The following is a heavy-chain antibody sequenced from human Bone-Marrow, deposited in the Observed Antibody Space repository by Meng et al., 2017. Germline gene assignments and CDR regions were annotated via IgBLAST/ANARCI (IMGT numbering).Heavy chain of an antibody. CDR3: AIRDIVVVPAADATADYYYYGMDV. Sequence: SVKVSCKASGGTFSSYAISWVRQAPGQGLEWMGGIIPIFGTANYAQKFQGRVTITTDESTSTAYMELSSLRSEDTAVYYCAIRDIVVVPAADATADYYYYGMDVWGQGTMVTVSS. V-gene: IGHV1-69*05. D-gene: IGHD2-2*01. J-gene: IGHJ6*02. CDR1: GGTFSSYA. CDR2: IIPIFGTA.